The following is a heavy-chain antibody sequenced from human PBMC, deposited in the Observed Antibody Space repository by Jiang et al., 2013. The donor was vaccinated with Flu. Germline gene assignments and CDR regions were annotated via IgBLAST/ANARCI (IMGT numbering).Heavy chain of an antibody. Sequence: GPGLVKPSETLSLTCTVSGGSISSYYWSWIRQPPGKGLEWIGYIYYSGSTNYNPSLKSRVTISVDTSKNQFSLKLSSVTAADTAVYYCARIGAAAGPNFDYWGQGTLVTVSS. V-gene: IGHV4-59*01. CDR2: IYYSGST. CDR1: GGSISSYY. D-gene: IGHD6-13*01. J-gene: IGHJ4*02. CDR3: ARIGAAAGPNFDY.